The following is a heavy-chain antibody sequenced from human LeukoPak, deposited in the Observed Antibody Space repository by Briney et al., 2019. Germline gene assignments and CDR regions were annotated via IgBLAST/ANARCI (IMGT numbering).Heavy chain of an antibody. J-gene: IGHJ6*03. D-gene: IGHD6-13*01. CDR2: IYTSGST. CDR1: GGSISSYY. CDR3: ARFGSSSWDYYYMTS. Sequence: SETLSLTCTVSGGSISSYYWSWIRQPPGKGLEWIGYIYTSGSTNYNPSLKSRVTISVDTSKNQFSLKLSSVTAADTAVYYCARFGSSSWDYYYMTSGAKGPRSPSP. V-gene: IGHV4-4*09.